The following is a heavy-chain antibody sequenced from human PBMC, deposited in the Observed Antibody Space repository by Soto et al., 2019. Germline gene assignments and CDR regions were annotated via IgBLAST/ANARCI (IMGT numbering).Heavy chain of an antibody. J-gene: IGHJ4*02. CDR1: GYSISSSNW. D-gene: IGHD1-26*01. V-gene: IGHV4-28*01. CDR3: ARREIQGPTDY. CDR2: IYYSGTT. Sequence: SETLSLTCTVSGYSISSSNWWGWIRQPPGKGLEWIGYIYYSGTTYYNPSLKSRVTMSVDTSKNQFSLKLTSVTAVDTAVYYGARREIQGPTDYWGQGTLVTVS.